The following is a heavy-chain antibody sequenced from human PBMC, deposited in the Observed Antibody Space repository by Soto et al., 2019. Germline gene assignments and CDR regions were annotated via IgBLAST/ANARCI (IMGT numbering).Heavy chain of an antibody. Sequence: DVQLVETGGGLIQPGGSLRLSCAASGFTVSSNYMSWVRQAPGKGLEWVSVLYSAGHTYYADSVRGRFTISRDNSKNTLYLQMNSLRAEDTAVYYCARASGGSMVRGPLWGADYWGQGTLVTVSS. D-gene: IGHD3-10*01. J-gene: IGHJ4*02. CDR3: ARASGGSMVRGPLWGADY. CDR1: GFTVSSNY. CDR2: LYSAGHT. V-gene: IGHV3-53*05.